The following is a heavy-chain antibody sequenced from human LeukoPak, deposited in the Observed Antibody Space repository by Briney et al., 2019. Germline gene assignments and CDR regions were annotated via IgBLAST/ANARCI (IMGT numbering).Heavy chain of an antibody. CDR3: AKDGSWGDYQFYFYIDV. CDR1: GFTFGNPA. J-gene: IGHJ6*03. D-gene: IGHD3-16*01. CDR2: ISASGHYT. V-gene: IGHV3-23*01. Sequence: GGSLRLSCAVSGFTFGNPAMSWVRQAPGKGLEWISGISASGHYTYTADSLKGRFTISRDNSKNTLYLQMNSLRAEDTALYYCAKDGSWGDYQFYFYIDVWGNGTTVTVSS.